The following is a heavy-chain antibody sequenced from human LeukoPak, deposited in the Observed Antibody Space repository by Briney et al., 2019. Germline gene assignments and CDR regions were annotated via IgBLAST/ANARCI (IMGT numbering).Heavy chain of an antibody. CDR3: ARYIYGYLHY. CDR2: INPSGGST. D-gene: IGHD5-18*01. V-gene: IGHV1-46*01. J-gene: IGHJ4*02. Sequence: ASVKVSCKASGYTFTNYNIHWVRQAPGQGLEWMGIINPSGGSTSYAQKFQGRVTMTRDTSTSTVYMELSGLGSEDTAVYYCARYIYGYLHYWGQGTLVTVSS. CDR1: GYTFTNYN.